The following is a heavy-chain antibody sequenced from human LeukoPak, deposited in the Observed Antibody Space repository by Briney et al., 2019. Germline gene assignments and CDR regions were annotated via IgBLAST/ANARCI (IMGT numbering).Heavy chain of an antibody. CDR3: ARTHSDYEYYFDD. V-gene: IGHV4-30-4*08. CDR1: GGSISSGDYY. CDR2: IYYSGST. D-gene: IGHD5-12*01. Sequence: PSETLSLTCSVSGGSISSGDYYWSWIRQPPGKGLEWIGYIYYSGSTYYSPSLKSRVTISVDTSKNQFSLKLSSVTAADTAVYYCARTHSDYEYYFDDWGQGTLVTVSS. J-gene: IGHJ4*02.